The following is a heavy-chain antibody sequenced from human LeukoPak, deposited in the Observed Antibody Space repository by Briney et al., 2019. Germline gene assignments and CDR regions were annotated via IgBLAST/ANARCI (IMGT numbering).Heavy chain of an antibody. J-gene: IGHJ6*03. V-gene: IGHV1-69*05. D-gene: IGHD6-6*01. CDR3: ASTVSIAARPLDYYYYMDV. CDR1: GGTFSSYA. CDR2: IIPIFGTA. Sequence: SVKVSCKASGGTFSSYAISWVRQAPGQGLEWMGGIIPIFGTANYAQKFQGRVTITTDESTSTAYMELSSLRSEDTAVYYCASTVSIAARPLDYYYYMDVWGKGTTVTVSS.